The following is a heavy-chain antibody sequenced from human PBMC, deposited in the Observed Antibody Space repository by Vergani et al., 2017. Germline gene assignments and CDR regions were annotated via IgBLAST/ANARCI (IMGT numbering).Heavy chain of an antibody. CDR1: GFTFDDYA. Sequence: EVQLVESGGGVVQPGGSLRLSCAASGFTFDDYAMHWVRQAPGKGLEWVSLISGDGGSTYYADSVKGRFTISSYNSKNSLYLQMNSLRTEDTALCYCAKDSGGHPVYGMDVWGQGTTVTVSS. J-gene: IGHJ6*02. V-gene: IGHV3-43*02. D-gene: IGHD3-16*01. CDR3: AKDSGGHPVYGMDV. CDR2: ISGDGGST.